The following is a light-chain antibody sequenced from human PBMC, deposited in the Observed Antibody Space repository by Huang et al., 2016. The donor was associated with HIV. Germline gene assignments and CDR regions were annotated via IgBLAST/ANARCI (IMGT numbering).Light chain of an antibody. J-gene: IGKJ3*01. CDR1: QSINNF. Sequence: DIQMTQSPSSLSASLRDRVTITCRAHQSINNFLNWYQHKPGRAPPLLIYGASSLRSGVPSRFSGSGSGTDFTLTITNVQLEDGATYYCQQSYGSPPTFGPGTKVDI. CDR3: QQSYGSPPT. V-gene: IGKV1-39*01. CDR2: GAS.